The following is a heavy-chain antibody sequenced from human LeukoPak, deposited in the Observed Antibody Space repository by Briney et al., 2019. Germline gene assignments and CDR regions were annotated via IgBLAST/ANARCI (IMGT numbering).Heavy chain of an antibody. CDR1: GFTFSSYS. Sequence: GGSLRLSCAASGFTFSSYSMNWVRQAPGKGLEWVSSISSSSYIYYADSVKGRFTISRDNAKNSLYLQMNSLRAEDTAVYYCASGSAVDTAMVTIAFDIWGQGTMVTVSS. V-gene: IGHV3-21*01. J-gene: IGHJ3*02. D-gene: IGHD5-18*01. CDR2: ISSSSYI. CDR3: ASGSAVDTAMVTIAFDI.